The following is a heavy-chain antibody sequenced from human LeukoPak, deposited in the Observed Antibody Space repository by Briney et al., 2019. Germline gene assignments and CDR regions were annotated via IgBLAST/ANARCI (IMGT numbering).Heavy chain of an antibody. V-gene: IGHV3-9*01. CDR3: AKRRYQLLHNWFDP. CDR2: ISWNSGSI. D-gene: IGHD2-2*01. Sequence: GGSLRLSCAASGFTFDDYAIHWVRQAPGKGLEWVSGISWNSGSIGYADSVKGRFTISRDNAKNSLYLQMNSLRAEDTAVYYCAKRRYQLLHNWFDPWGQGTLVTVSS. CDR1: GFTFDDYA. J-gene: IGHJ5*02.